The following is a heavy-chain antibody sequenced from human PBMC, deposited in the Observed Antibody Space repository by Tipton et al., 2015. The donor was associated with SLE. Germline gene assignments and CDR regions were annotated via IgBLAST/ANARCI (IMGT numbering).Heavy chain of an antibody. Sequence: LRLSCTVSGGSISSGGYYWSWIRQHPGKGLEWIGYIYYSGSTYYNPSLKSRVTISVDTSKNQFSLKLSSVTAADTAVYYCARGPGYDFWSPWYFDLWGRGTLATVSS. J-gene: IGHJ2*01. D-gene: IGHD3-3*01. CDR3: ARGPGYDFWSPWYFDL. V-gene: IGHV4-31*02. CDR1: GGSISSGGYY. CDR2: IYYSGST.